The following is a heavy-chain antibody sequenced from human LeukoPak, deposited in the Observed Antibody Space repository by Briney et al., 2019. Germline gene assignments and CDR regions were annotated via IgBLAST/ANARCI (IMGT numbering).Heavy chain of an antibody. CDR1: GFTFSTYW. Sequence: GGSLRLSCAASGFTFSTYWMGWVRQPPGKGLEWVANIKQDGSEKYYVYSVTGRFTISRDNAKNSLYLQMDSLRAEDTAVYYCARNWNDGRFDYWGQGTLVTVSS. CDR3: ARNWNDGRFDY. J-gene: IGHJ4*02. D-gene: IGHD1-1*01. CDR2: IKQDGSEK. V-gene: IGHV3-7*03.